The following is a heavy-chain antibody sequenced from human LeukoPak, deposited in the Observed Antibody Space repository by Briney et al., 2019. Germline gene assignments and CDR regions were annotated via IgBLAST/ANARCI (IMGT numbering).Heavy chain of an antibody. D-gene: IGHD2-21*02. V-gene: IGHV4-4*07. CDR2: IYTSGST. Sequence: PSETLSLTCTVSGGSISSHYWSWIRQPAGKGLEWIGRIYTSGSTNYNPSLKSRVTMSVDTSKNQFSLKLSSVTAADTAVYYCARDGFSSGGDYYFDYWGQGTLVTVSS. CDR1: GGSISSHY. J-gene: IGHJ4*02. CDR3: ARDGFSSGGDYYFDY.